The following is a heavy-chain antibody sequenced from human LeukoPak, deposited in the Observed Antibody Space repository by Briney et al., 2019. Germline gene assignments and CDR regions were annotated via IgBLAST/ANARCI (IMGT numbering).Heavy chain of an antibody. Sequence: GGSLRLSCAASGFTVSSNYMSWVRQAPGKGLEWVSVIYSGGSTYYADSVKGRFTISRDNSKNTLYLQMNSLRAEDTAVYYCAREAQAAAGTYYFDYWGQGTLVTVSS. J-gene: IGHJ4*02. CDR1: GFTVSSNY. D-gene: IGHD6-13*01. CDR2: IYSGGST. V-gene: IGHV3-66*01. CDR3: AREAQAAAGTYYFDY.